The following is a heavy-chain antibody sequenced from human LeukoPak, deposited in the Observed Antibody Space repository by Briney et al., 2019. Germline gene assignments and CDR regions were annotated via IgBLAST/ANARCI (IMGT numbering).Heavy chain of an antibody. D-gene: IGHD5-24*01. CDR3: ARGLQPYNWFDP. CDR1: GGTFSSYA. Sequence: SVKVSCKASGGTFSSYAISWVRQAPGQGLEWMGGIIPIFGTANYAQKLQGRVTMTTDTSTSTAYMELRSLRSDDTAVYYCARGLQPYNWFDPWGQGTLVTVSS. V-gene: IGHV1-69*05. J-gene: IGHJ5*02. CDR2: IIPIFGTA.